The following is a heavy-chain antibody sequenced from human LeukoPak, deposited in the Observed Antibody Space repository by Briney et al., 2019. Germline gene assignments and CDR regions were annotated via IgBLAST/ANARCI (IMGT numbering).Heavy chain of an antibody. J-gene: IGHJ4*02. Sequence: SVKVSCKASGGTFSSYAISWVRQGPGEESEWMGRIIPIFGTTNYAQKLQGRVTITTEESTSTAYMELSSLRSEDTAVYYCARGFDYWGQGTLVTVSS. CDR2: IIPIFGTT. CDR1: GGTFSSYA. V-gene: IGHV1-69*05. CDR3: ARGFDY.